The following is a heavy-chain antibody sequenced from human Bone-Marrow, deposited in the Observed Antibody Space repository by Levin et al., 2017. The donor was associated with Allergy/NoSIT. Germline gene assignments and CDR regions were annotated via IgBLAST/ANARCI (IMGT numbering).Heavy chain of an antibody. D-gene: IGHD3-9*01. CDR1: GGSISSYY. CDR3: ARLTAYYDILTGYSYAFDI. CDR2: IYYSGST. V-gene: IGHV4-59*01. Sequence: SQTLSLTCTVSGGSISSYYWSWIRQPPGKGLEWIGYIYYSGSTNYNPSLKSRVTISVDTSKNQFSLKLSSVTAADTAVYYCARLTAYYDILTGYSYAFDIWGQGTMVTVSS. J-gene: IGHJ3*02.